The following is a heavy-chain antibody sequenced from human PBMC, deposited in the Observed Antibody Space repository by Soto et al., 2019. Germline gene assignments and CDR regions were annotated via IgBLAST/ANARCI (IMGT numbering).Heavy chain of an antibody. J-gene: IGHJ6*02. CDR1: GVSVNISV. Sequence: GWSIEISRVASGVSVNISVVAWVRQEPGEGLQWVSHIKNDETTYYADSVKGRFTISRDNAKNTVYLQMDSLRADDTSIYCCTRDTYYGMDVWGQGPTVTVSS. V-gene: IGHV3-74*01. CDR3: TRDTYYGMDV. CDR2: IKNDETT.